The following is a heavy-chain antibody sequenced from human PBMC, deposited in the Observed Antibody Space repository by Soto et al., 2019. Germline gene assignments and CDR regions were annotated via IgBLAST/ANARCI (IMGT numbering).Heavy chain of an antibody. Sequence: QVQVQQWGAGLLKSSETLSLTCAVYGGSFSGYYWSWIRQSPGKGLEWIGEVNPTGSTKYNPSLKSRVTTSVDTSKNQFSLNLNSVTAADTALYYCARSREQWLVDAFDIWGQGTMVTVSS. CDR2: VNPTGST. CDR3: ARSREQWLVDAFDI. D-gene: IGHD6-19*01. CDR1: GGSFSGYY. J-gene: IGHJ3*02. V-gene: IGHV4-34*01.